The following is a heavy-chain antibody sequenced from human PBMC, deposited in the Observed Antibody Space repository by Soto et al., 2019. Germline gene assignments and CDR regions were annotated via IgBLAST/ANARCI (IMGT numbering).Heavy chain of an antibody. CDR2: IRSKGNNYAT. CDR1: GFTFSGSA. V-gene: IGHV3-73*01. J-gene: IGHJ6*03. D-gene: IGHD3-3*01. Sequence: PGGSLRLSCTASGFTFSGSARRWIRQASGKGLEWVGRIRSKGNNYATAYGASLKGRFTISRDDSKNTAYLQMNSLNTEDKAVYYCSRQASDFWSGKPQYYMDVWGKGTTVTVSS. CDR3: SRQASDFWSGKPQYYMDV.